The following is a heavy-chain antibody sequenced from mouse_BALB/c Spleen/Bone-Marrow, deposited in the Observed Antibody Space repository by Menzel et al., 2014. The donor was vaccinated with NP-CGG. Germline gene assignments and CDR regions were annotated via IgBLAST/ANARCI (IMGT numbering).Heavy chain of an antibody. Sequence: GHLVESGAELVKPGASVKLSCKASGYTFTSYYMYWVKQRPGQGPEWIGEINPSNGGTNFNEKFKSKAALTVDKSSSTAYIQLSSLTSEDSAVYYCTREGDSPFAYWGQGTLVTVSA. CDR1: GYTFTSYY. D-gene: IGHD2-13*01. CDR2: INPSNGGT. CDR3: TREGDSPFAY. V-gene: IGHV1S81*02. J-gene: IGHJ3*01.